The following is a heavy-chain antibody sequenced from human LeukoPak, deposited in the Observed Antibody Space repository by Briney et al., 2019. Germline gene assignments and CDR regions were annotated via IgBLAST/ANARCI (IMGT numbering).Heavy chain of an antibody. CDR1: GFTFSTYW. CDR2: IKQDGSEK. CDR3: ARGGSSSSAWFDP. V-gene: IGHV3-7*01. D-gene: IGHD6-6*01. Sequence: PGGSLRLSCAASGFTFSTYWMSWVRQAPGRGLEWVANIKQDGSEKYYVDSVKGRFTISRDNAKNSLYLQMNSLRAEDTAVYYCARGGSSSSAWFDPWGQVTLVTVSS. J-gene: IGHJ5*02.